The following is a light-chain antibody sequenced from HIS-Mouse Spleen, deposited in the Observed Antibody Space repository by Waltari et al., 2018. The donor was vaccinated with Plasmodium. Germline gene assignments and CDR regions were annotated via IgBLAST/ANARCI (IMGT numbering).Light chain of an antibody. CDR1: ALPKKY. J-gene: IGLJ3*02. Sequence: SYELTQPPSVSVSPGQTARITCSGDALPKKYAYWYQQSSGQAPVLVIYEDSKRPSGRPERCSGSSSGTMATLTISGAQVEDEADYYCYSTDSSGNHRVFGGGTKLTVL. CDR3: YSTDSSGNHRV. V-gene: IGLV3-10*01. CDR2: EDS.